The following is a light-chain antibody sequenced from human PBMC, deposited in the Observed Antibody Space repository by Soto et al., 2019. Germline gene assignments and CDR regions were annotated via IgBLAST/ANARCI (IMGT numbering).Light chain of an antibody. Sequence: EIVLTQSPGTLSVSPGERATLSCRASQSVSSKLAWYQQKPGQAPRLLFYGASTGATGIPARFSGSGSETEFTLSISSRQSEDFAGYYCQQYNNWPGTFGQGTKVEIK. J-gene: IGKJ1*01. CDR3: QQYNNWPGT. V-gene: IGKV3-15*01. CDR1: QSVSSK. CDR2: GAS.